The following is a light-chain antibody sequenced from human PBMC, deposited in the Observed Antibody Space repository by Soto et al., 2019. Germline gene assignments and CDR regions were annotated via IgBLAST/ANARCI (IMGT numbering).Light chain of an antibody. Sequence: QSVLTQSPSASGTPGQTVTSSCSGRSSNIGSNYVYWYHQLPGTAPRLVMYRADQRPSGVSDRFSGSKSGTSASLAISGLRSEDEGDYYCAAWDDIVSGLVFGGGTKLTVL. CDR2: RAD. V-gene: IGLV1-47*01. CDR1: SSNIGSNY. CDR3: AAWDDIVSGLV. J-gene: IGLJ2*01.